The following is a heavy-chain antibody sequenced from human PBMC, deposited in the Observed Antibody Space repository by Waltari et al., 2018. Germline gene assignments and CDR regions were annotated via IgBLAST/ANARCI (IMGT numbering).Heavy chain of an antibody. D-gene: IGHD6-6*01. J-gene: IGHJ4*02. Sequence: EVQLLESGGGLVQTGGSLRLSCAASGFPFSSYAMSWVRQAPGKGLEWVSVIYSGGSTYYADSVKGRFTISRDNSKNTLYLQMNGLRAEDTAVYYCAKVRSSSSAHTDYWGQGTLVTVSS. CDR2: IYSGGST. CDR1: GFPFSSYA. V-gene: IGHV3-23*03. CDR3: AKVRSSSSAHTDY.